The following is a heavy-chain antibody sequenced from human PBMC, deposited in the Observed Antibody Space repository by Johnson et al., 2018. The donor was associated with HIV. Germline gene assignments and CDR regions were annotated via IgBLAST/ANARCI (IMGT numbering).Heavy chain of an antibody. V-gene: IGHV3-33*01. CDR2: IWYDGSNK. D-gene: IGHD6-13*01. CDR1: GFTFSSYG. J-gene: IGHJ3*02. Sequence: QEKLVESGGGVVQPGRSLRLSCTASGFTFSSYGLHWVRQAPGKGLEWVAVIWYDGSNKYYADSVKGRFTISRDNSKNTMYLQMNSLRAEDTAVYYCARSPRAAEGAFDIWGQGTMVTVSS. CDR3: ARSPRAAEGAFDI.